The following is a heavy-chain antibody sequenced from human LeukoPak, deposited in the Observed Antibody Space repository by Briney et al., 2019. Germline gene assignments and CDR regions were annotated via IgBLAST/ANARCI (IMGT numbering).Heavy chain of an antibody. CDR2: IYSGGST. J-gene: IGHJ4*02. CDR1: GFTVSSNY. Sequence: GGSLRLSCAASGFTVSSNYMSWVRQAPGKGLGWVSVIYSGGSTYYADSVKGRFTISRDNSKNTLYLQMNSLRAEDTAVYYCARRASVRGVPFDYWGQGTLVTVSS. CDR3: ARRASVRGVPFDY. V-gene: IGHV3-53*01. D-gene: IGHD3-10*01.